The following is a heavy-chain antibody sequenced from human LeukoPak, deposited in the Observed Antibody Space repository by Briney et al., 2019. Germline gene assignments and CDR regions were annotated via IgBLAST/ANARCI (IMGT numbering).Heavy chain of an antibody. J-gene: IGHJ4*02. Sequence: ASVKVSCKVSGYTLTELSMHWVRQAPGKGLEWMGGFDPEDGETIYAQKFQGRVTMTEDTSTDTAYMELSSLRSKDTAVYYCATDPHATAAFDYWGQGTLVTVSS. CDR2: FDPEDGET. V-gene: IGHV1-24*01. CDR1: GYTLTELS. D-gene: IGHD6-25*01. CDR3: ATDPHATAAFDY.